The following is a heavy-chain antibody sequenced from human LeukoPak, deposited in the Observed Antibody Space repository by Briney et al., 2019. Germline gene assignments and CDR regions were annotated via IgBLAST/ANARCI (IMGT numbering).Heavy chain of an antibody. J-gene: IGHJ4*02. CDR2: ITTSDGNT. CDR3: AKDGGLWVSAHWGDS. D-gene: IGHD7-27*01. Sequence: GGSLRLSCAASGFTFSSYTMSWVRQAPGKGLEWVSTITTSDGNTYYADSVKGRFTVSRDNSKNTLFLQMNSLRAEDTAVYYCAKDGGLWVSAHWGDSWGRGTLVIVSS. CDR1: GFTFSSYT. V-gene: IGHV3-23*01.